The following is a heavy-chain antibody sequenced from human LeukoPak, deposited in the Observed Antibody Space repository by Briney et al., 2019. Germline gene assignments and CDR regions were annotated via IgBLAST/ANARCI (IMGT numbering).Heavy chain of an antibody. CDR3: ARVASSTSWEYYFDY. CDR2: IYYSGST. D-gene: IGHD2-2*01. J-gene: IGHJ4*02. Sequence: SETLSLTCTVSGGSISSYYWSWIRQPPGKGLEWIGYIYYSGSTNYNPFLKSRVTISVDTSKNQFSLKLSSVTAADTAVYYCARVASSTSWEYYFDYWGQGTLVTVSS. V-gene: IGHV4-59*01. CDR1: GGSISSYY.